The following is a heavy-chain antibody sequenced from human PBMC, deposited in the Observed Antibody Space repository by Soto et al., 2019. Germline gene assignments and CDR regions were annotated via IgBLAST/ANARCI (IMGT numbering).Heavy chain of an antibody. D-gene: IGHD5-18*01. CDR2: INPSGGST. V-gene: IGHV1-46*01. Sequence: QVQLVQSGAEVKKPGASVKVSCKASGYTFTSYYMHWVRQAPGQGLEWMGIINPSGGSTSYAQKFQGRDTMTRDTSTSTVYMELSSLRSEDTAVYYCARGGYSYGSGNNYYGMDVWGQGTTVTVSS. CDR1: GYTFTSYY. J-gene: IGHJ6*02. CDR3: ARGGYSYGSGNNYYGMDV.